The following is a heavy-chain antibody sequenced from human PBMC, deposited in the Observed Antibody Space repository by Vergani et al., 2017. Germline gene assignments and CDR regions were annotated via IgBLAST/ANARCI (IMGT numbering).Heavy chain of an antibody. CDR3: ARVGTSSNRDYFDY. J-gene: IGHJ4*02. D-gene: IGHD2-2*01. Sequence: QVQLVQSGAEVKKPGASVKVSCKASGYTFTDYFMHWVRQAPGQGLEWMGWINPNSGGTNYAQKIQGRVTMTRDTYISTAYMELSYLRSDDTAVYYCARVGTSSNRDYFDYWGQGTLVTVSS. CDR1: GYTFTDYF. V-gene: IGHV1-2*02. CDR2: INPNSGGT.